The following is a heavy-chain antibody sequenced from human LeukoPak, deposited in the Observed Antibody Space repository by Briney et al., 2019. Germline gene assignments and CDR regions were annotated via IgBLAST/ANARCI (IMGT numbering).Heavy chain of an antibody. Sequence: GGSLRLSCAASGFTFDDYAMHWVRQAPGKGLEWVSGISWNSGSIGYADSVKGRFTISRDNAKNSPYLQMNSLRAEDTALYYCAKGITIFGVVIGLLDYWGQGTLVTVSS. CDR1: GFTFDDYA. CDR2: ISWNSGSI. D-gene: IGHD3-3*01. V-gene: IGHV3-9*01. CDR3: AKGITIFGVVIGLLDY. J-gene: IGHJ4*02.